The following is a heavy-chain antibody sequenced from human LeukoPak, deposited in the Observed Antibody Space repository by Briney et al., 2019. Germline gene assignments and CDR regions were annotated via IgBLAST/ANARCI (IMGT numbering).Heavy chain of an antibody. CDR1: GGSFSGYY. CDR3: ARVKGGYCSSTSCYHGY. D-gene: IGHD2-2*01. Sequence: SETLSLTCAVYGGSFSGYYWSWIRQPPGKGLEWIGEINHSGSTNYNPSLKSRVTISVDTSKNQFSLKLSSVTAADTAVYYCARVKGGYCSSTSCYHGYWGQGTLVTVSS. CDR2: INHSGST. V-gene: IGHV4-34*01. J-gene: IGHJ4*02.